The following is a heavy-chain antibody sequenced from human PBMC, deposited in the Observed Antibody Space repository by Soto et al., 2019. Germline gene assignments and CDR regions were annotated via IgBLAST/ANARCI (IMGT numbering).Heavy chain of an antibody. V-gene: IGHV3-23*01. CDR2: MSGTGGST. CDR1: GFTFSSYA. D-gene: IGHD6-19*01. J-gene: IGHJ4*02. Sequence: EVQLLESGGGLVQPGRSLRLSCAASGFTFSSYAMNWVRQAPGKGLEWVSAMSGTGGSTYYADSVKGRFTISRDNSKNTLYLQMTSLRVEDTAVFYCAKAGFSSGWSPSYFDCWGQGTLVNVSP. CDR3: AKAGFSSGWSPSYFDC.